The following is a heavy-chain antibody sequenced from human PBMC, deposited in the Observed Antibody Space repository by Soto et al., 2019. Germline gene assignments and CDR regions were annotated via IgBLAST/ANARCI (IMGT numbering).Heavy chain of an antibody. J-gene: IGHJ6*02. CDR3: ARSILRYEDGMDV. D-gene: IGHD3-9*01. CDR2: IYPGDSDT. V-gene: IGHV5-51*01. CDR1: GYSFTSYW. Sequence: PGESLKISCKGSGYSFTSYWIGWVRQMPGKGLEWMGIIYPGDSDTRYSPPFQGQVTISADKSISTAYLQWSSLKASDTAMYYCARSILRYEDGMDVWGQGTTVTVSS.